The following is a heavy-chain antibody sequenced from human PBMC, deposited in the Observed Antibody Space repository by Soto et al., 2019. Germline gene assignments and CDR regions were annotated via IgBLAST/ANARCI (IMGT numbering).Heavy chain of an antibody. CDR1: GDSVSSNSAA. CDR2: TYYRSKWYN. D-gene: IGHD6-19*01. CDR3: ARDSYTSGSGIYYFDY. J-gene: IGHJ4*02. V-gene: IGHV6-1*01. Sequence: PSQTLSLTCAISGDSVSSNSAAWNWIRQSPSRGLEWLGRTYYRSKWYNDYAISVKSRITINPDTSENQFSLQLNSVTPEDTAVYYCARDSYTSGSGIYYFDYWAQGTLVTVSS.